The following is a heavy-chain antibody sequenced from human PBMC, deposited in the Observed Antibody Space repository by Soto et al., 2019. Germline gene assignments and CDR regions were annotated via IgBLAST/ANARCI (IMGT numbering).Heavy chain of an antibody. D-gene: IGHD2-15*01. CDR1: GFIFSNYE. Sequence: GGSLRLSCAASGFIFSNYEMNWVRQAPGKGLEWLSYIAGNGNTIYYANSVKGRFTVSRDNARGSLSLQMNSLRAADTAVYYCARGYCSGSTCYSGGYWGQGTVVTVSS. J-gene: IGHJ4*02. V-gene: IGHV3-48*03. CDR3: ARGYCSGSTCYSGGY. CDR2: IAGNGNTI.